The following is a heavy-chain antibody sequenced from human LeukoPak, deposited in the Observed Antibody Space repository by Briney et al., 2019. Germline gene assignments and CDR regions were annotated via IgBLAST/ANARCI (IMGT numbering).Heavy chain of an antibody. CDR2: ISGGGGVT. J-gene: IGHJ4*02. D-gene: IGHD2-2*01. CDR3: AKDSRQYCSSTSCSHYVDY. CDR1: GFTFSSYA. V-gene: IGHV3-23*01. Sequence: PGGSLRLSCAASGFTFSSYAISWVRQAPGKGLEWVSAISGGGGVTYYADSVKGRFTISRDNSKNTLYLQMNSLRAEDTAVYYCAKDSRQYCSSTSCSHYVDYWGRGTLVTVSS.